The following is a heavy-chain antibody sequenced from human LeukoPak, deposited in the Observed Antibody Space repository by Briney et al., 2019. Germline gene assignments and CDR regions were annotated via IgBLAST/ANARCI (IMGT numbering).Heavy chain of an antibody. D-gene: IGHD1-7*01. Sequence: PSQTLSLTCTVSGGSISSGRYYWSWIRQPAGKGLEWIGRIYTSGSTNYNPSLKSRVTISVDTSKNQFSLKLSSATAADTAVYYCARVGYNWNYGGDAFDSWGQGTMVTVSS. V-gene: IGHV4-61*02. J-gene: IGHJ3*02. CDR2: IYTSGST. CDR3: ARVGYNWNYGGDAFDS. CDR1: GGSISSGRYY.